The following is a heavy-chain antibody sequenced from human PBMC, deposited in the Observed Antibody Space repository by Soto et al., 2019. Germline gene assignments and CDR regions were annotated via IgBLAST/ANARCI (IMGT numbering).Heavy chain of an antibody. CDR3: ARDAGRYYYYYGMDV. D-gene: IGHD6-13*01. CDR1: GFTFSSYC. J-gene: IGHJ6*02. V-gene: IGHV3-30*03. Sequence: PGGSMRLSCAASGFTFSSYCGHWVRQAPGKGLEWVAVISYDGSNKYYADSVKGRFTISRDNSKNTLYLQMNSLRAEDTAVYYCARDAGRYYYYYGMDVWGQGTTVTVSS. CDR2: ISYDGSNK.